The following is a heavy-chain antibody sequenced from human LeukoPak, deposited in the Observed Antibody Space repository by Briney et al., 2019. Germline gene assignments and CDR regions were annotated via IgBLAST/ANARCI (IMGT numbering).Heavy chain of an antibody. CDR2: IYSGGST. CDR1: GFTVSSNY. D-gene: IGHD6-19*01. J-gene: IGHJ3*02. Sequence: GGSLRLSCAASGFTVSSNYMSWVRQAPGKGLEWVSVIYSGGSTYYADSVKGRFTISRDNSKNTLYLQMNSLRAEDTAVYYCARDIAVAGVRGDIWGQGTMVTVSS. CDR3: ARDIAVAGVRGDI. V-gene: IGHV3-66*01.